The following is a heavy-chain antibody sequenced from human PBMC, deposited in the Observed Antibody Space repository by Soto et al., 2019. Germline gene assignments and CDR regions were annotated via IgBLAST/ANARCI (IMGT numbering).Heavy chain of an antibody. CDR1: GFTVSNNY. J-gene: IGHJ4*02. Sequence: EVHLVESGGGLVQPGGSLRLSCAASGFTVSNNYMAWVRQAPGKGVEGVSIIGSGGNTYYADSVRGRFTNSRHTSQRTLYLKVTCMRPEDTAVDYCAVDCPAVGDLVRNWGQGALVTVSS. V-gene: IGHV3-53*04. CDR2: IGSGGNT. CDR3: AVDCPAVGDLVRN. D-gene: IGHD2-8*02.